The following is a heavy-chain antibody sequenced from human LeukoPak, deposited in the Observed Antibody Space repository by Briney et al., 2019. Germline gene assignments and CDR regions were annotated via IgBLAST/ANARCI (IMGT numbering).Heavy chain of an antibody. D-gene: IGHD3-10*01. CDR3: ARMVLSYLYYFDY. CDR1: GGSITSSSYY. V-gene: IGHV4-39*07. CDR2: IYYSGST. J-gene: IGHJ4*02. Sequence: KPSETLSLTCTVSGGSITSSSYYWGWIRQPPGKGLEWIGSIYYSGSTNYNPSLKSRVTISVDTSKNQFSLKLSSVTAADTAVYYCARMVLSYLYYFDYWGQGNLVTVSS.